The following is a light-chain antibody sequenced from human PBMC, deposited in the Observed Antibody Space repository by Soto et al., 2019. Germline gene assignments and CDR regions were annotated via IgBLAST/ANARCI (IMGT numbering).Light chain of an antibody. CDR3: QQFYNYPRT. J-gene: IGKJ1*01. CDR2: DAS. Sequence: AIRMTQSPSSFSASTGDRVSIPCRATQDIGTYLAWYQQIPGKAPKLLIYDASTLQTGVPSRFSGSGSGTDFTLTISYLQSEDFGTYYCQQFYNYPRTFGQGTKVDIK. CDR1: QDIGTY. V-gene: IGKV1-8*01.